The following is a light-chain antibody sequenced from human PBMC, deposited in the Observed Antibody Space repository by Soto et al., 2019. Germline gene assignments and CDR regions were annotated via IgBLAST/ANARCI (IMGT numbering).Light chain of an antibody. CDR3: QQYDNLPLT. CDR2: DAS. V-gene: IGKV1-33*01. Sequence: DIQMTQSPSSLSASVGDRVTITCQASQDISNYLNWYQQKPGKAPKLLIYDASNLETGVPSRFSGSGSVTDVTFTISSPQPEDIATYYCQQYDNLPLTFGGGTKVEIK. J-gene: IGKJ4*01. CDR1: QDISNY.